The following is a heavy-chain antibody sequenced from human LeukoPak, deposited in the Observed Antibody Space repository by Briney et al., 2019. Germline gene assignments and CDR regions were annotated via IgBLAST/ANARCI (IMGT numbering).Heavy chain of an antibody. Sequence: SVKVSCKASGGTFSSYAISWVRQAPGQGLELMGGIIPIFGTANYAQKFQGRVTITADESTSTAYMELSSLSSEDTAVYYCARAPHCSSTSCYPQNWFDPWGQGTLVTVSS. CDR2: IIPIFGTA. D-gene: IGHD2-2*01. CDR1: GGTFSSYA. CDR3: ARAPHCSSTSCYPQNWFDP. J-gene: IGHJ5*02. V-gene: IGHV1-69*01.